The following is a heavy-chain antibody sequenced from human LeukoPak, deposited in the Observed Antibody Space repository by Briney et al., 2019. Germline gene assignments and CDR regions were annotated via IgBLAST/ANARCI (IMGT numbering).Heavy chain of an antibody. CDR3: ARDLRLGYGDYGSFDY. Sequence: SGTLSLTCTVSGGSISSYYWSWIRQPPGKGLEWIGYIYYSGSTNYNPSLKSRVTISVDTSKNQFSLKLSSVTADDTAVYYCARDLRLGYGDYGSFDYWGQGTLVTVSS. J-gene: IGHJ4*02. CDR2: IYYSGST. D-gene: IGHD4-17*01. V-gene: IGHV4-59*01. CDR1: GGSISSYY.